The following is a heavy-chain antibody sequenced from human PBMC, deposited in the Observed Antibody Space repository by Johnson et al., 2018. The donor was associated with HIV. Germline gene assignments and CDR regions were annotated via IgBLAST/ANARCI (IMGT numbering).Heavy chain of an antibody. Sequence: VQLVESGGGLVQPGGSLRLSCASSGFTFSNYWMHWVRQAPGKGLVWVSRVNSDGSSLSYADSVKGRFTISRDNSKNTLYLQMNSLRAEDTAVYYCARGTGTDDAFDIWGQGTMVTVSS. CDR2: VNSDGSSL. CDR1: GFTFSNYW. D-gene: IGHD1-1*01. V-gene: IGHV3-74*02. J-gene: IGHJ3*02. CDR3: ARGTGTDDAFDI.